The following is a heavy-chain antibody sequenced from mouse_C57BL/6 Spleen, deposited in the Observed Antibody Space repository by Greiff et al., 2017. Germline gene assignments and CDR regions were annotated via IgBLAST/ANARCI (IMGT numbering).Heavy chain of an antibody. CDR2: ISDGGSYT. Sequence: DVMLVESGGGLVKPGGSLKLSCAASGFTFSSYAMSWVRQTPEKRLEWVATISDGGSYTYYPDNVKGRFTISRDNAKNNLYLQMSHLKSEDTAMYYCAREGDDGYYGYWGQGTTLTVSS. D-gene: IGHD2-3*01. J-gene: IGHJ2*01. CDR3: AREGDDGYYGY. V-gene: IGHV5-4*01. CDR1: GFTFSSYA.